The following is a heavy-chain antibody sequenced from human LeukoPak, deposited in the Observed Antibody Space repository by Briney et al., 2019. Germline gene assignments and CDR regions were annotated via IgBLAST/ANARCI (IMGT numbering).Heavy chain of an antibody. CDR2: IYHSGST. CDR1: GYSISSGYY. V-gene: IGHV4-38-2*02. Sequence: SETLSLTCTVSGYSISSGYYWGWIRQPPGKGLEWIGSIYHSGSTYYNPSLKSRVTISVDTSKNQFSLKLSSVTAADTAVYYCARAPVITMIVVVIHGAFDIWGQGAMVTVSS. D-gene: IGHD3-22*01. CDR3: ARAPVITMIVVVIHGAFDI. J-gene: IGHJ3*02.